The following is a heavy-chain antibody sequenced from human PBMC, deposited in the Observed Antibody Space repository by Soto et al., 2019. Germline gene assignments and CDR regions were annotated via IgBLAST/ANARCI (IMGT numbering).Heavy chain of an antibody. V-gene: IGHV1-8*01. J-gene: IGHJ4*02. Sequence: QVQLVQSGAGVKMPGASVRVSCKASGYTFISHDISWVRQATGQGLEWMGWMNPNSGNTGYGQKFQGRCTMTGNPSTSTAYMELSSLRSDDTAVYFCARGRYAIRGAFIIGELDYWGQGSLVIVSS. CDR1: GYTFISHD. CDR3: ARGRYAIRGAFIIGELDY. D-gene: IGHD3-10*01. CDR2: MNPNSGNT.